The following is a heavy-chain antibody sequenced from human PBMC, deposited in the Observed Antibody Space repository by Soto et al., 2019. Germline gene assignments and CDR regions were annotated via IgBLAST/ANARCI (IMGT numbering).Heavy chain of an antibody. CDR2: ISLYSDGT. J-gene: IGHJ5*02. Sequence: SVKVSCKTAGYTFSNYGITWVRQAPGQALEWLGWISLYSDGTNYAQKLQGRVSMTTDTSTTTAYMELRSLRSDDTAVYYCARVVPGAEAWFGPWGQGTLVPVSS. V-gene: IGHV1-18*01. D-gene: IGHD1-26*01. CDR1: GYTFSNYG. CDR3: ARVVPGAEAWFGP.